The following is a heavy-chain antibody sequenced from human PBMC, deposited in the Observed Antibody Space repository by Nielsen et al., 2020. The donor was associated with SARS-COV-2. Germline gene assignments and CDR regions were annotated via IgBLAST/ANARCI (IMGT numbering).Heavy chain of an antibody. D-gene: IGHD6-13*01. CDR1: GGSFSGYY. J-gene: IGHJ4*02. Sequence: GSLRLSCAVYGGSFSGYYWSWIRQPPGKGLEWIGEINHSGSTNYNPSLKSRVTISVDTSKNQFSLKLSSVTAADTAVYYCAIEAFIAATTTWGQGTRVTVSS. CDR2: INHSGST. CDR3: AIEAFIAATTT. V-gene: IGHV4-34*01.